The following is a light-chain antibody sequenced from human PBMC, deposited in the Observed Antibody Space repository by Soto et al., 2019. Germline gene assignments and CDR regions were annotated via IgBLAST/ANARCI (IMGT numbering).Light chain of an antibody. V-gene: IGLV1-40*01. CDR2: GNS. Sequence: QSVLTQPPSVSGAPGQRVTISCTGSSSNIGAGYDVHWYQQLPGTAPKLLIYGNSNRPSGVPDRFSGSKSGTSASLAITGLQAEDEADYYCQSYDCSLSGSGYVFGTGTQLTVL. CDR3: QSYDCSLSGSGYV. CDR1: SSNIGAGYD. J-gene: IGLJ1*01.